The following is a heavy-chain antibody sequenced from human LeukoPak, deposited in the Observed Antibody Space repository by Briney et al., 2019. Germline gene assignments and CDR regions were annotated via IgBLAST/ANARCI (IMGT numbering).Heavy chain of an antibody. V-gene: IGHV1-69*05. Sequence: SVKVSCKASGGTFSSYAISWVRQAPGQGLEWMGRIIPIFGTANYAQKFQVRVTITTDESTSTAYMELSSLRSEDTAVYYCARDRISPRTGDNPYYFDYWGQGTLVTVSS. J-gene: IGHJ4*02. D-gene: IGHD7-27*01. CDR3: ARDRISPRTGDNPYYFDY. CDR2: IIPIFGTA. CDR1: GGTFSSYA.